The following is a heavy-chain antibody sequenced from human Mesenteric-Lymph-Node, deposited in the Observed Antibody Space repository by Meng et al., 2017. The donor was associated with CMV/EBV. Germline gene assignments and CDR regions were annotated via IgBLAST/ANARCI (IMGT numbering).Heavy chain of an antibody. CDR2: INHSGST. J-gene: IGHJ4*02. D-gene: IGHD2-2*01. CDR1: GGSFSGYY. CDR3: ARALPYCSSTSCYLDY. V-gene: IGHV4-34*01. Sequence: YGGSFSGYYWSWIRQPPGKGLEWIGEINHSGSTSYNPSLKSRVTISVDTSKNQFSLKLNSVTAADTAVYYCARALPYCSSTSCYLDYWGQGTLVTVSS.